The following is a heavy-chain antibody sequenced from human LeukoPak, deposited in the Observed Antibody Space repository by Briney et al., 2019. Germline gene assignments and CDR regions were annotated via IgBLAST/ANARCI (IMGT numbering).Heavy chain of an antibody. Sequence: PSETLSLTCAVSGGSISSSNWWSWVRQPPGKGLEWIGEIYHSGSTNYNPSLKSRVTISVDKSKNQFSLKLSSVTAADTAVYYCARGGEYCSSTSCYGHNWFDPWGQGTLVTVSS. CDR1: GGSISSSNW. D-gene: IGHD2-2*01. CDR3: ARGGEYCSSTSCYGHNWFDP. V-gene: IGHV4-4*02. CDR2: IYHSGST. J-gene: IGHJ5*02.